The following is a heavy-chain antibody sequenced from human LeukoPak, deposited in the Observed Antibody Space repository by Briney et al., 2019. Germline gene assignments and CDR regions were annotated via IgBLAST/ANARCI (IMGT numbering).Heavy chain of an antibody. J-gene: IGHJ3*02. D-gene: IGHD3-3*01. CDR3: AKGRRITIFGVVITRDAFDI. V-gene: IGHV3-11*04. Sequence: GGSLRLSCAASGFTFSDYYMSWIRQAPGKGLEWVSYISSSGSTIYYADSVKGRFTISRDNSKNTLYLQMNSLRAEDTAVYYCAKGRRITIFGVVITRDAFDIWGQGTMVTVSS. CDR2: ISSSGSTI. CDR1: GFTFSDYY.